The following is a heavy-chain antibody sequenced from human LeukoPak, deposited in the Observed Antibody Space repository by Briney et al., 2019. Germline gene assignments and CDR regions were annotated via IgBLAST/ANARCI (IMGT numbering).Heavy chain of an antibody. V-gene: IGHV1-69*01. CDR1: GGTFSSYA. CDR2: IIPIFGTA. J-gene: IGHJ6*02. D-gene: IGHD3-22*01. Sequence: ASVKVSCKASGGTFSSYAISWVRQAPGQGLEWMGGIIPIFGTANYAQKFQGRVTITADESTSTAYMELSSLRSEDTAVYYCARAVYYYDSSGYPSAGYYYYGMDVWGQGTTVTVSS. CDR3: ARAVYYYDSSGYPSAGYYYYGMDV.